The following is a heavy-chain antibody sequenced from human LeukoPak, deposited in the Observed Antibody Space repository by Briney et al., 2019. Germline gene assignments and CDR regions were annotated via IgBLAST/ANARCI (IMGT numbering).Heavy chain of an antibody. CDR3: ARQPYDFWSGSYYFDY. V-gene: IGHV4-34*01. CDR2: INHSGST. J-gene: IGHJ4*02. D-gene: IGHD3-3*01. Sequence: PSETLSLTCAVYGGSFSGYYWSWIRQPPGKGLEWIGEINHSGSTNYNPSLKSRVTISVDTSKNQFSLKLSSVTAADTAVYYCARQPYDFWSGSYYFDYWGQGTLVTVSS. CDR1: GGSFSGYY.